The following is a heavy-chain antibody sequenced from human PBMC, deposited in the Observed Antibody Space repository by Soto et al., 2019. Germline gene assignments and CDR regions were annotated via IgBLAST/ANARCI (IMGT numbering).Heavy chain of an antibody. CDR2: IYPGDSDT. J-gene: IGHJ4*02. CDR1: EYSFTYYW. Sequence: EVQLVRSGAEVKKPGESLKISCRGSEYSFTYYWIGWVRQMPGKGLEWMGIIYPGDSDTRYSPSFQGQVTISADKSISTAYLQWSSLKASDSAIYYCARQDGSGSYYFDYWGQGTLVTVSS. V-gene: IGHV5-51*01. D-gene: IGHD3-10*01. CDR3: ARQDGSGSYYFDY.